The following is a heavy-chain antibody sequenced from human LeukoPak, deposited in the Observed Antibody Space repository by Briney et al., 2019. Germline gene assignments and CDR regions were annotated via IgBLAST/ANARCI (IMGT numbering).Heavy chain of an antibody. CDR2: IYHSGST. Sequence: SSETLSLTCAVSGGSISSGGYSWSWIRQPPGKGLEWIGYIYHSGSTYYNPSLKSRVTISVDRSKNQFSLKLSSVTAADTAVYYCARGIAAAGKGRWFDPWGQGTLVTVSS. V-gene: IGHV4-30-2*01. J-gene: IGHJ5*02. D-gene: IGHD6-13*01. CDR3: ARGIAAAGKGRWFDP. CDR1: GGSISSGGYS.